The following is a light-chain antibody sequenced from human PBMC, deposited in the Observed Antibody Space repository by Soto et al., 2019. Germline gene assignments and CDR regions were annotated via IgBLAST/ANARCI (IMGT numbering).Light chain of an antibody. CDR2: GAS. Sequence: EIVLTQSPGTLSLSPLERATLSCRASQSVSSNYLAWYQQKPGQAPRLLIYGASSRATGIPDRFSGSGSGTDFTLTIRRLEPEDFAVYYCQQRSNWPPEITCGQGTRREIK. CDR3: QQRSNWPPEIT. V-gene: IGKV3D-20*02. J-gene: IGKJ5*01. CDR1: QSVSSNY.